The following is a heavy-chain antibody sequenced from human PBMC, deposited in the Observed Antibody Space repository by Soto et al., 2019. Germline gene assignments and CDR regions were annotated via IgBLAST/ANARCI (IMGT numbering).Heavy chain of an antibody. Sequence: SSETLSLTCTVSGGSISSSSYYWGWIRQPPGKGLEWIGSIYSSGSTYYNPSLKSRVTISVDTSKNQFSLKLSSVTAADTAVYYCATPVSSGYQGFEVWGQGTMVTVSS. CDR1: GGSISSSSYY. V-gene: IGHV4-39*01. CDR3: ATPVSSGYQGFEV. D-gene: IGHD3-22*01. J-gene: IGHJ3*01. CDR2: IYSSGST.